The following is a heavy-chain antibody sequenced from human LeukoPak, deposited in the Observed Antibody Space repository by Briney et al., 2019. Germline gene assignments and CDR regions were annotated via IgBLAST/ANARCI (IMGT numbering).Heavy chain of an antibody. D-gene: IGHD2-8*01. V-gene: IGHV1-18*04. J-gene: IGHJ4*02. CDR1: GYTFTSYG. CDR2: ISAYNGNT. Sequence: GASVKVSCKASGYTFTSYGISWVRQAPGQGLEWMGWISAYNGNTNYAQKLQGRVTMTTDTSTSTAYMELRSLRSDDTAVYYRARDPCANGVCYFDFWGQGTLVTVSS. CDR3: ARDPCANGVCYFDF.